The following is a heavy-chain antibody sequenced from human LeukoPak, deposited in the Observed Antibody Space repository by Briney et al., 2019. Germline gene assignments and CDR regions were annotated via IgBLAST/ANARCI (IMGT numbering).Heavy chain of an antibody. CDR2: ISGSGGST. CDR1: GFTFSSYA. D-gene: IGHD3-22*01. J-gene: IGHJ4*02. V-gene: IGHV3-23*01. Sequence: PGGSLRLSCAASGFTFSSYAMSWVRQAPGKGLEWVSAISGSGGSTYYADSVKGRFTISRDNSKNTLYLQVNSLRAEDTAVYYCANENYYDSSGFPDHWGQGTLVTVSS. CDR3: ANENYYDSSGFPDH.